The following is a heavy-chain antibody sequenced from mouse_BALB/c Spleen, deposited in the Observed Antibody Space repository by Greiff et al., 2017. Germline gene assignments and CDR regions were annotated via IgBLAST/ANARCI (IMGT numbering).Heavy chain of an antibody. Sequence: EVKLVESGGDLVKPGGSLKLSCAASGFTFSSYGMSWVRQTPDKRLEWVATISSGGSYTYYPDSVKGRFTISRDNAKNTLYLQMSSLKSKDTAMYYYAKRITTVVNAMDYWGQGTSVTVSS. J-gene: IGHJ4*01. V-gene: IGHV5-6*02. CDR2: ISSGGSYT. CDR1: GFTFSSYG. D-gene: IGHD1-1*01. CDR3: AKRITTVVNAMDY.